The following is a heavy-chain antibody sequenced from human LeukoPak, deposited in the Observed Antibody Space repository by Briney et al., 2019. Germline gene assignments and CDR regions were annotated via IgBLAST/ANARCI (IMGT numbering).Heavy chain of an antibody. CDR3: AKDARYCSSTSCPNWFDP. V-gene: IGHV3-30*18. CDR1: GFTFSSYG. CDR2: ISYDGSNK. J-gene: IGHJ5*02. Sequence: GRSLRLSCAASGFTFSSYGMHWVRQAPGKGLEWVAVISYDGSNKYYADSVKGRFTISRDNSKNTLYLQMNSLRAEDTAVYYCAKDARYCSSTSCPNWFDPWGQGTLVTVSS. D-gene: IGHD2-2*01.